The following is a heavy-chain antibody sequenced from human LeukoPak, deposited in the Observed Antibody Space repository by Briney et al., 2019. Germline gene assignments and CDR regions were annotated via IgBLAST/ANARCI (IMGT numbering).Heavy chain of an antibody. CDR2: IIPIFGTA. CDR1: GGTFSSYA. CDR3: ARGEAFYSNYDY. J-gene: IGHJ4*02. D-gene: IGHD4-11*01. Sequence: GASVKVSCKASGGTFSSYAISWVRQAPGQGLEWTGGIIPIFGTANYAQKFQGRVTITADEPTSTAYMELSSLRSEDTAVYYCARGEAFYSNYDYWGQGTLVTVSS. V-gene: IGHV1-69*13.